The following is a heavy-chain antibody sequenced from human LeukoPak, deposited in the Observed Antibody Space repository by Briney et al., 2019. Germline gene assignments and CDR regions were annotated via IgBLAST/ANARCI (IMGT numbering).Heavy chain of an antibody. CDR1: GFTFRSYW. V-gene: IGHV3-7*01. D-gene: IGHD2/OR15-2a*01. J-gene: IGHJ4*02. CDR3: VRDWAPASMQAAPFDC. Sequence: GGSLRLSCTVSGFTFRSYWTSWVRQAPGKGLDWVATINYDGSEKYYVDSVKGRFTVSRDNAKNTLYLQMNSLRLEDTAVYYCVRDWAPASMQAAPFDCWGQGTLVTVSS. CDR2: INYDGSEK.